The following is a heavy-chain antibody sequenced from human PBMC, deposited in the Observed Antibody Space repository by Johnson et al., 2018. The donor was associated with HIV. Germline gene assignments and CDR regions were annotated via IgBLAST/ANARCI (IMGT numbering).Heavy chain of an antibody. Sequence: VQLVESGGGLVQPGGSLRLSCAASGFTVSSPWIHWVRQVPGKGPVWVSRRKSDGSTPNYADSVKGRFTISRDNAKNSLYLQMNSLRPEDTAVYYCARDGRDLVTRGSFDVWGQGTVVTVSS. CDR2: RKSDGSTP. V-gene: IGHV3-74*01. CDR3: ARDGRDLVTRGSFDV. J-gene: IGHJ3*01. CDR1: GFTVSSPW. D-gene: IGHD3-9*01.